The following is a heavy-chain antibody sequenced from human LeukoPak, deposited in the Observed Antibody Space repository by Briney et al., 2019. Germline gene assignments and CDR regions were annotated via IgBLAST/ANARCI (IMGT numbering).Heavy chain of an antibody. CDR2: ISNNGGYT. J-gene: IGHJ4*02. D-gene: IGHD2-15*01. Sequence: GGSLRLSCAASGFPFSTYAMNWVRQAPGKGLEWVSAISNNGGYTYYADSVRGRFTISRDNSKSTLCLQMNSLRAEDTAVYYCAKQLGYCSDGSCYFPYWGQGTLVTVSS. CDR1: GFPFSTYA. V-gene: IGHV3-23*01. CDR3: AKQLGYCSDGSCYFPY.